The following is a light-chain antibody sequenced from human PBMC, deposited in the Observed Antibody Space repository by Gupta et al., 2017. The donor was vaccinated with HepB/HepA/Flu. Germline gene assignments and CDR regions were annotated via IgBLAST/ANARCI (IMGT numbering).Light chain of an antibody. J-gene: IGLJ3*02. Sequence: QVGLTQPPSVSKGLGQNATLTCTGNSNHVGNKGAAWLQQPQGHPPKLLWYTNNNRPSGISERFSASRSGNTASLTITGLQPEDEADYYCSTWDSSLSGWVFGGGTKLTVL. CDR3: STWDSSLSGWV. V-gene: IGLV10-54*04. CDR2: TNN. CDR1: SNHVGNKG.